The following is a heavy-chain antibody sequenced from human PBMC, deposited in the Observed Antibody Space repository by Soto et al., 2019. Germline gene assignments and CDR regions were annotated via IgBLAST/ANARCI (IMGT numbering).Heavy chain of an antibody. CDR1: DDSINSDKYY. J-gene: IGHJ4*02. Sequence: QLQLQESGPGLVKPSETLSLTCSVSDDSINSDKYYWGWIRQPPGKGLEWIGSIYYRGNAYYNPSLQTRVTISRDKSRSPFSLKRNSVPAADSAVYFCARLEGLATISYYFDFWGPGALVTVSS. CDR2: IYYRGNA. CDR3: ARLEGLATISYYFDF. V-gene: IGHV4-39*01. D-gene: IGHD3-9*01.